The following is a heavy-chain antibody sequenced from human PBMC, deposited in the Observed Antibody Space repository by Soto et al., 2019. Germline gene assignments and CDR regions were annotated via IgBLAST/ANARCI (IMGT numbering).Heavy chain of an antibody. Sequence: RGSRRPSCASSGFTFSAYWMHWVRHAPGQGVEWISRINSDGSSTSYADSVKGRFTISRDNAKNTLYLQMNSLRAEDTAVYYCVRTSLVVAAATREDYWGQGT. V-gene: IGHV3-74*01. CDR2: INSDGSST. D-gene: IGHD2-15*01. CDR1: GFTFSAYW. CDR3: VRTSLVVAAATREDY. J-gene: IGHJ4*02.